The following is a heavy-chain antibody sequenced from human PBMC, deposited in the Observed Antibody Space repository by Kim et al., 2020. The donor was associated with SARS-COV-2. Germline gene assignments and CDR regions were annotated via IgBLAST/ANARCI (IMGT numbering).Heavy chain of an antibody. CDR3: ARGGGIYMVRGVFYGMDV. CDR1: GGSFSGYY. Sequence: SETLSLTCAVYGGSFSGYYWSWIRQPPGKGLEWIGEINHSGSTNYNPSLKSRVTISVDTSKNQFSLKLSSVTAADTAVYYCARGGGIYMVRGVFYGMDVWGQGTTVTVSS. J-gene: IGHJ6*02. CDR2: INHSGST. D-gene: IGHD3-10*01. V-gene: IGHV4-34*01.